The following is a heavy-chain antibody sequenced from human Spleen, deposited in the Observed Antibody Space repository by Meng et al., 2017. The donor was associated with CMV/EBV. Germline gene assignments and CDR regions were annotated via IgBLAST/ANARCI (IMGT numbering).Heavy chain of an antibody. D-gene: IGHD5-18*01. CDR2: ISPNNGAT. J-gene: IGHJ6*02. CDR1: FSGYY. V-gene: IGHV1-2*02. Sequence: FSGYYMHWVRQAPGQGLDWMGWISPNNGATNYAQKFQGRLIMTRDTSISTAYMVLSSLRSDDTAVYYCVRDRDAGMASYYYYGMDVWGQGTTVTVSS. CDR3: VRDRDAGMASYYYYGMDV.